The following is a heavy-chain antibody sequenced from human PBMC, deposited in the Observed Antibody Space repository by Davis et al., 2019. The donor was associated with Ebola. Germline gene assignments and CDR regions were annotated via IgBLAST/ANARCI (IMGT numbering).Heavy chain of an antibody. CDR1: GSTFYESS. CDR3: RQWLKEGFDN. V-gene: IGHV3-49*04. J-gene: IGHJ4*02. CDR2: IRSNIYGGTT. D-gene: IGHD6-19*01. Sequence: GESLKISCAVSGSTFYESSISWVRQAPGKGLEWLGFIRSNIYGGTTEYAASVRGRFIISRDDSTSVAYLQMNSLKTEDTAVYYCRQWLKEGFDNWGQGTLVTVSS.